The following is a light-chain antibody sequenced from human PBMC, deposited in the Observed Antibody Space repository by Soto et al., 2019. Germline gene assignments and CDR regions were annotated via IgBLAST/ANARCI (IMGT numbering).Light chain of an antibody. Sequence: EIVMTQSPATLSVSPWEGATLSCRASQSVSSKLAWYQQKPGQAPRLLIYGASNRATGIPARFSGSGSGTDFTLTISSLEPEDFAVYYCQQRSNWWTFGQGTKVDIK. CDR2: GAS. J-gene: IGKJ1*01. CDR3: QQRSNWWT. CDR1: QSVSSK. V-gene: IGKV3-11*01.